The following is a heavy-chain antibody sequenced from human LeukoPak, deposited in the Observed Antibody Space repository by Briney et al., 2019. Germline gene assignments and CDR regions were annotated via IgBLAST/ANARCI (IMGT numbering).Heavy chain of an antibody. CDR3: ARLLADTSLTPYYYYIYV. V-gene: IGHV4-59*08. J-gene: IGHJ6*03. Sequence: PSETLSLTCTVSGGSISDHYWSWIRQPPGKGLEWIGYIYYSGSTNYNPSLKSRATISVDTSMNQYSLKLSSVIVADTAVYYCARLLADTSLTPYYYYIYVWGRGTTVTVSS. D-gene: IGHD5-18*01. CDR2: IYYSGST. CDR1: GGSISDHY.